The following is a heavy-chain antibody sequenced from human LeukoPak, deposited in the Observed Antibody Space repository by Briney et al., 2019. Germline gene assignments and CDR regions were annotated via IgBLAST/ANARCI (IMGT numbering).Heavy chain of an antibody. CDR1: GFTFSSYA. V-gene: IGHV3-23*01. D-gene: IGHD2-2*01. J-gene: IGHJ4*02. Sequence: GASLRLSCAASGFTFSSYAMSWVRQAPGKGLEWVSAISGSGGSTYYADSVKGRFTISRDNSKNTLYLQMNSLRAEDTAVYYCARNLGYCSSTSCYGGFDYWGQGTLVTVSS. CDR2: ISGSGGST. CDR3: ARNLGYCSSTSCYGGFDY.